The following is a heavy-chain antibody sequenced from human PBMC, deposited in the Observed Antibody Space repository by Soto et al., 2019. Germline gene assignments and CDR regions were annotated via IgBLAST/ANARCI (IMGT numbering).Heavy chain of an antibody. Sequence: EVQLVESGGRLVQPGGSLRLSCAASGFTFSSFEMTWVRQAPGKGLEFVSYISSSSRTIFYADSVKGRFTISRDNAKNSLYLQMSSLRVEDTAVYYCARGRCVVDWGQGALVTVSS. V-gene: IGHV3-48*03. CDR2: ISSSSRTI. D-gene: IGHD2-15*01. J-gene: IGHJ4*02. CDR3: ARGRCVVD. CDR1: GFTFSSFE.